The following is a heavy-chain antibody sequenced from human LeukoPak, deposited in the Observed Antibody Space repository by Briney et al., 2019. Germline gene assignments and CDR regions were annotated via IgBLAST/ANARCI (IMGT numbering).Heavy chain of an antibody. V-gene: IGHV4-59*02. CDR1: GVSVSDYY. CDR3: ASRKLGNDY. CDR2: IYHTGST. D-gene: IGHD7-27*01. J-gene: IGHJ4*02. Sequence: PSETLSLTCTISGVSVSDYYWSWIRQSPGKGLEWIGYIYHTGSTSYSPSLKSRVTISADTSQNQFSLELSSVTAADTAVYYCASRKLGNDYWGQGTLVTVSS.